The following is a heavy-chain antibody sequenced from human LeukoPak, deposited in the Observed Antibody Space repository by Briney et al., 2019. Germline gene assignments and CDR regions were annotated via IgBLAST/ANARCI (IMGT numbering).Heavy chain of an antibody. CDR1: GGTFSSYA. CDR3: ASRTPSGIAVAGSIDY. D-gene: IGHD6-19*01. Sequence: SVKVSCKASGGTFSSYAISWVRQAPGQGLEWMGMIIPIFGTANYAQKCQGRVTITADKSTSTAYMELSSLRSEDTAVYYCASRTPSGIAVAGSIDYWGQGTLVTVSS. V-gene: IGHV1-69*06. J-gene: IGHJ4*02. CDR2: IIPIFGTA.